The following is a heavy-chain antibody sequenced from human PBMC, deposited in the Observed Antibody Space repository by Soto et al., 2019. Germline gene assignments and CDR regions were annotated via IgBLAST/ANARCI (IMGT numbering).Heavy chain of an antibody. V-gene: IGHV3-33*01. Sequence: QVQLVESGGGVVQPGTSLRLSCAASGFTFSTTAIHWVRQAPGKGLEWVAAIWGDGSTEKYADSVKGRFTISRDNSRNTLYLQMNSLRAEDTAVYYCARSGHCNADNCSLRGPFDYWGQGTLVTVSS. CDR2: IWGDGSTE. D-gene: IGHD2-15*01. CDR3: ARSGHCNADNCSLRGPFDY. CDR1: GFTFSTTA. J-gene: IGHJ4*02.